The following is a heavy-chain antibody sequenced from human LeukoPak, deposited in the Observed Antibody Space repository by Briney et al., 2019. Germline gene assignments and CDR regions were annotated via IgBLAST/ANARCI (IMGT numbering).Heavy chain of an antibody. J-gene: IGHJ4*02. CDR2: MSYDGRHI. CDR3: VKPVYDTNSGNFGIDY. D-gene: IGHD2-8*01. Sequence: GGSLRLSCAASGFTFSAYGMHWVRQAPGKGLEWVAVMSYDGRHIYYADSVKGRFTISRDSSKNTLYLQMNSLRTEDTAVYFCVKPVYDTNSGNFGIDYWGQGTLVTVSS. V-gene: IGHV3-30*18. CDR1: GFTFSAYG.